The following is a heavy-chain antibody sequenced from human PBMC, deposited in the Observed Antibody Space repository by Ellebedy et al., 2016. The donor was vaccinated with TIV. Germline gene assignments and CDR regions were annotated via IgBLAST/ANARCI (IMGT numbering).Heavy chain of an antibody. CDR3: AKDRGNYGGAPYNGMDV. CDR1: GFTFNNSG. D-gene: IGHD3-10*01. Sequence: GGSLRLSCAASGFTFNNSGMNWVRQAPGKGLEWVAFIRFAGNNAYYADSVKGRFTISRDNSKNTLYLQMNSLRTEDTAVHYCAKDRGNYGGAPYNGMDVWGQGTTVIVSS. CDR2: IRFAGNNA. V-gene: IGHV3-30*02. J-gene: IGHJ6*02.